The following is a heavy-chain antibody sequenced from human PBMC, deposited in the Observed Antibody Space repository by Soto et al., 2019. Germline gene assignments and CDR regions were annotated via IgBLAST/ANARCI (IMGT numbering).Heavy chain of an antibody. D-gene: IGHD6-6*01. Sequence: PGESLKISCKGSGYSFTSYWIGWVRQMPGKGLEWMGIIYPGDSDTRYSPSFQGQVTISADKSISTAYLQWSSLKASDTAMYYCARRSSSPPYYYYYGMDVWGQGTTVTVS. CDR1: GYSFTSYW. CDR2: IYPGDSDT. V-gene: IGHV5-51*01. CDR3: ARRSSSPPYYYYYGMDV. J-gene: IGHJ6*02.